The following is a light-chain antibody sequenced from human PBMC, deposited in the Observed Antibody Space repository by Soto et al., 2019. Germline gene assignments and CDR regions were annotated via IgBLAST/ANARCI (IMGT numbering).Light chain of an antibody. Sequence: QSALTQPASVSGSPRQSITISCAGTSSDVGGYNYVSWYQQHPGKAPKLMIYDVTNRPSGVSNRFSGSKSGNTASLTISGLQAEDEADYYCSSYTGSITLVFGGGTKLTVL. CDR1: SSDVGGYNY. V-gene: IGLV2-14*03. CDR2: DVT. J-gene: IGLJ2*01. CDR3: SSYTGSITLV.